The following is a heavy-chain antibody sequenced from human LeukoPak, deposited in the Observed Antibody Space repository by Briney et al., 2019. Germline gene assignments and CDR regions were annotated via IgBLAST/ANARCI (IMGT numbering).Heavy chain of an antibody. CDR2: IYYSGST. CDR3: ARRDNYGWYFDL. J-gene: IGHJ2*01. V-gene: IGHV4-59*01. CDR1: GGSISSYY. Sequence: PSETLSLTCTVSGGSISSYYWSWIRQPPGKGLEWIGYIYYSGSTNYNPSLKSRVTISVDTSKNQFSLKLSSVTAADTAVYYCARRDNYGWYFDLWGRGTLVTVSS. D-gene: IGHD4-11*01.